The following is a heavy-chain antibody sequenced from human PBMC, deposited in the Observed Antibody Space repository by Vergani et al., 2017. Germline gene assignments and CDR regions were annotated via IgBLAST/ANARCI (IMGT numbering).Heavy chain of an antibody. Sequence: QVQLQQWGAGLLKPSETLSLTCAVYGGSFSGYYWSWIRQPPGKGREWIGEINHSGSTNYNPSLKSRVTISVDTSKNQFSLKLSSVTAADTAVYYCARDRGIQLWLDYCYYYGMDVWGQGTTVTVSS. CDR1: GGSFSGYY. J-gene: IGHJ6*02. CDR3: ARDRGIQLWLDYCYYYGMDV. V-gene: IGHV4-34*01. D-gene: IGHD5-18*01. CDR2: INHSGST.